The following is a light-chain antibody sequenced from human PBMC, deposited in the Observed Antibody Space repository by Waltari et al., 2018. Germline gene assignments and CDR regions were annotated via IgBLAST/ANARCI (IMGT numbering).Light chain of an antibody. J-gene: IGLJ3*02. CDR3: CSYADSRTWV. V-gene: IGLV2-23*02. Sequence: QSVLTQPASVSGSPGQSITISCTGTSTDIGYYNLLSWYQKYPGKAPKVMIYQVNKRPSETSNRFSGSKSGNTASLTISGLQAEDEADYYCCSYADSRTWVFGGGTKLTVL. CDR2: QVN. CDR1: STDIGYYNL.